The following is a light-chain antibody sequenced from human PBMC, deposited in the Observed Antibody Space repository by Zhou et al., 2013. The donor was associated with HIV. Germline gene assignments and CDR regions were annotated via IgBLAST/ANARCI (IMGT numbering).Light chain of an antibody. CDR3: HQYGSSPYT. J-gene: IGKJ2*01. CDR1: QSVSSSY. CDR2: GAS. V-gene: IGKV3-20*01. Sequence: ENVLTQSPGTLSLSPGERVTLSCRASQSVSSSYLAWYQQKPGQAPRLLIYGASSRATGIPDRFSGSGSGADFTLSISRLEPEDFAVYYCHQYGSSPYTFGQGTKLEIK.